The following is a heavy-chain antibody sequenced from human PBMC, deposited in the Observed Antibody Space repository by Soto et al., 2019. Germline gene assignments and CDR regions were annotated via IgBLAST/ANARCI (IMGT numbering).Heavy chain of an antibody. CDR3: AREGVTIFGVVIDSLFDY. V-gene: IGHV1-18*01. Sequence: GASVKVSCKASGYTFTSYGISWVRQAPGQGLEWMGWISAYNGNTNYAQKLQGRVTMTTDTSTSTAYMELRSLRSDDTAVYYCAREGVTIFGVVIDSLFDYWGQGTLVTVSS. D-gene: IGHD3-3*01. CDR1: GYTFTSYG. J-gene: IGHJ4*02. CDR2: ISAYNGNT.